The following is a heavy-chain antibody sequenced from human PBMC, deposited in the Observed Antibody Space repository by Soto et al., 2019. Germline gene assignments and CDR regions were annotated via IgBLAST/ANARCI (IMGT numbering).Heavy chain of an antibody. CDR2: IYYSGST. Sequence: SETLSLTCTVSGGSISSYYWSWIRQPPGKGLEWIGSIYYSGSTYYNPSLKSRVTISVDTSKNQFSLKLSSVTAADTAVYYCARESRSWYGSIWDYWGQGTLVTVSS. D-gene: IGHD6-13*01. CDR3: ARESRSWYGSIWDY. J-gene: IGHJ4*02. V-gene: IGHV4-59*05. CDR1: GGSISSYY.